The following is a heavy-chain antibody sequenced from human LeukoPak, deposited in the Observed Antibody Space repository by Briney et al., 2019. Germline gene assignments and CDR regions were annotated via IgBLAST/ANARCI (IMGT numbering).Heavy chain of an antibody. J-gene: IGHJ4*02. CDR1: GFTFSTYG. CDR3: AKQLGYCSDGSCYFPY. V-gene: IGHV3-23*01. CDR2: IPAGGGNT. Sequence: GGSLRLSCAASGFTFSTYGMRWVRQAPGKGLEWVSTIPAGGGNTYYADSVQGRFTISRDNSKSTLCLQMNSLRAEDTAVYYCAKQLGYCSDGSCYFPYWGQGTLVTVSS. D-gene: IGHD2-15*01.